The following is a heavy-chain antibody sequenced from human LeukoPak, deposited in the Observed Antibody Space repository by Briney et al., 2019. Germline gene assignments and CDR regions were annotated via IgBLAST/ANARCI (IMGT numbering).Heavy chain of an antibody. V-gene: IGHV4-38-2*02. CDR2: INHSWNT. CDR3: ARVDGYMDV. Sequence: PSETLSLTCTVSGYSISSGYYWDWIRQTPGKGLEWIGSINHSWNTYYKASLRSRVTMSVDTSKNQFSLKLSSVTSADTAVYYCARVDGYMDVWGKGTTVTVSS. D-gene: IGHD3-9*01. J-gene: IGHJ6*03. CDR1: GYSISSGYY.